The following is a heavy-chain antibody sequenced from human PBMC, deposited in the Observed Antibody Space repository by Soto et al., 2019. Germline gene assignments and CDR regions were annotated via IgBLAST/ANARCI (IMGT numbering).Heavy chain of an antibody. CDR2: IYHSGST. CDR3: ARSMTTVTTNDY. CDR1: GGSITSGSSY. Sequence: TLSLTCTVSGGSITSGSSYWVWIRQPPGKGLEWIGYIYHSGSTYYNPSLKSRVTISVDRSKNQFSLKLSSVTAADTAVYYCARSMTTVTTNDYWGQGSLVTVSS. J-gene: IGHJ4*02. V-gene: IGHV4-30-2*01. D-gene: IGHD4-17*01.